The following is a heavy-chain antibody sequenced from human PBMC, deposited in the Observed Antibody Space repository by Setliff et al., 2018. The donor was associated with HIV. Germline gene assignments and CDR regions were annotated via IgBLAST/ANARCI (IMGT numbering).Heavy chain of an antibody. Sequence: SETLSLTCAVHGGPLTDHYWNWIRQSPGKGLEWIAEVHHTGYLNYNPSLKSRVTISRDPSTKQFSLKMTSMTAADTAVYYCLLFYDDRSGFYWDWGQGTLVTVSS. CDR1: GGPLTDHY. J-gene: IGHJ4*02. D-gene: IGHD3-22*01. CDR2: VHHTGYL. V-gene: IGHV4-34*01. CDR3: LLFYDDRSGFYWD.